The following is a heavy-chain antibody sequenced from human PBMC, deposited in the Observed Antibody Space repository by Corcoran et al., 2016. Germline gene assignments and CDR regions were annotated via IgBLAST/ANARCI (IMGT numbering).Heavy chain of an antibody. J-gene: IGHJ4*02. CDR3: ARGGMDQRIDNFDY. Sequence: QVQLVQSGAEVKKPGSSVKVSCKASGGTFSSYAISWVRQAPGQGLEWMGGIIPIFGTANYAQKFQGRVTVTADESTSPAYMELSSRRSEDTAVYYVARGGMDQRIDNFDYWGQGTLVTGAS. D-gene: IGHD2-2*01. CDR2: IIPIFGTA. V-gene: IGHV1-69*01. CDR1: GGTFSSYA.